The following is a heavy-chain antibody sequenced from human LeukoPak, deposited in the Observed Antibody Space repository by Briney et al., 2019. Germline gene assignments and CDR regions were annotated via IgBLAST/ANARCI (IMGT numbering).Heavy chain of an antibody. Sequence: GGSLRLSCAASGFTFNNYGMHWVRQAPGKGLEWVAFVYYHGNTKYYAASVKGRFTISRDNSRNSLYIQMNSLRTEDTAVYSCMKDQGQVYGYFESWGQGTLVTVSS. D-gene: IGHD6-6*01. CDR1: GFTFNNYG. CDR2: VYYHGNTK. V-gene: IGHV3-30*02. J-gene: IGHJ4*02. CDR3: MKDQGQVYGYFES.